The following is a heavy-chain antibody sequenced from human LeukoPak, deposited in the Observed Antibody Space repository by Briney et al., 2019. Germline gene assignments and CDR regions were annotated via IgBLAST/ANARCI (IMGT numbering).Heavy chain of an antibody. CDR3: ARNLYRGDY. CDR1: GYTFTGYY. Sequence: ASVKVSCKASGYTFTGYYVDWVRQAPGQGLEWMGMINPSGGGTSYAQKFQGRVTMTSDTSTSTVYMDLSSLTFEDTAVYYCARNLYRGDYWGQGTLVTVSS. V-gene: IGHV1-46*01. J-gene: IGHJ4*02. D-gene: IGHD1-14*01. CDR2: INPSGGGT.